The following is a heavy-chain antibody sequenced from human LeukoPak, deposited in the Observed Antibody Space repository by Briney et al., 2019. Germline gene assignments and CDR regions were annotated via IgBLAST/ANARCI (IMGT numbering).Heavy chain of an antibody. Sequence: SQTLSLTCAISGDRVSNNSVAWNWIRQSPSRGLEWLGRTYYRSKWYYEYAESVKSRIIINSDTSKNQFSLQLNSVTPDDTAVYYCARAVLRYFDWLLSHGWFDPWGQGTLVTVSS. CDR1: GDRVSNNSVA. CDR3: ARAVLRYFDWLLSHGWFDP. J-gene: IGHJ5*02. CDR2: TYYRSKWYY. D-gene: IGHD3-9*01. V-gene: IGHV6-1*01.